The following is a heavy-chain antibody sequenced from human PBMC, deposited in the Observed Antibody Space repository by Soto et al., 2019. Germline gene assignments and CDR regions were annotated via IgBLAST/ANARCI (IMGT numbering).Heavy chain of an antibody. CDR3: ARDASYYSLWSGYYPSRNGMDV. CDR2: IWYDGSKK. V-gene: IGHV3-33*01. D-gene: IGHD3-3*01. Sequence: ESGGGVVQPGRSLRLSCAASGFTFSSFGMHWVRQAPCKGLEWVSLIWYDGSKKSYGDSVKGRFTISRDNSRNTVYLQMNSLRADDTAVYYCARDASYYSLWSGYYPSRNGMDVWGQGTTVTVSS. J-gene: IGHJ6*02. CDR1: GFTFSSFG.